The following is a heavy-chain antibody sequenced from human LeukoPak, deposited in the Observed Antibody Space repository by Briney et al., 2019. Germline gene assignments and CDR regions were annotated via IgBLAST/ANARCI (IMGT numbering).Heavy chain of an antibody. D-gene: IGHD1-20*01. J-gene: IGHJ4*02. V-gene: IGHV1-2*06. Sequence: ASVKVSCKASGYTFTGYYMHWVRQAPGQGLEWMGRINPNSGGTNYAQKFQGRVTMTRDTSISTAYMELSSLRSEDTAVYYCAREAYNWNERLLRGFDYWGQGTLVTVSS. CDR2: INPNSGGT. CDR1: GYTFTGYY. CDR3: AREAYNWNERLLRGFDY.